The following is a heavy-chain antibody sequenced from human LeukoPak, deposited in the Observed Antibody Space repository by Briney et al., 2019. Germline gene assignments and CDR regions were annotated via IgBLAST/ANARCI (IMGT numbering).Heavy chain of an antibody. CDR2: MSGSGGST. CDR1: GFTFSSYA. Sequence: GGSLRLSCAASGFTFSSYAMSWVRQAPGKGLEWVSAMSGSGGSTYYADSVKGRFTISRDNSKNTLYLQMNSLRAEDTAVYYCATNPYVWGIRRYYFDYWGQGTLVTVSS. J-gene: IGHJ4*02. CDR3: ATNPYVWGIRRYYFDY. V-gene: IGHV3-23*01. D-gene: IGHD3-16*01.